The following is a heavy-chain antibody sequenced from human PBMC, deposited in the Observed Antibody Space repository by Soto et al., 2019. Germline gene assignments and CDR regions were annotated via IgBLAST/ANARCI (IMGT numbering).Heavy chain of an antibody. D-gene: IGHD2-15*01. J-gene: IGHJ6*02. CDR2: MLYSGLT. Sequence: SETLSLTCSVSGYSVSSSDYYWAWIRQPPGKGLEWIGSMLYSGLTYYNLSLKSRVTLSVDTSKNQFSVRLNSVTASDTAVYYCAPLSVSLSGPYGIHVWGQGTTVTVSS. CDR3: APLSVSLSGPYGIHV. V-gene: IGHV4-39*01. CDR1: GYSVSSSDYY.